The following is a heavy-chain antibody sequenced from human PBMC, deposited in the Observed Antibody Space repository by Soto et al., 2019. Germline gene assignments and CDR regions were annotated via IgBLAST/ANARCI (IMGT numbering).Heavy chain of an antibody. Sequence: ASVKVSCKSPDNTFTYYGINWVRQAPGQGLEWMGWISGYNGNTNYAQKFQDRVTMTADTTTRTAYTEMRSLTSDDTGIYFCAAAGGNYFGMDVWGQGTTVTVSS. D-gene: IGHD6-13*01. J-gene: IGHJ6*02. CDR2: ISGYNGNT. CDR1: DNTFTYYG. V-gene: IGHV1-18*01. CDR3: AAAGGNYFGMDV.